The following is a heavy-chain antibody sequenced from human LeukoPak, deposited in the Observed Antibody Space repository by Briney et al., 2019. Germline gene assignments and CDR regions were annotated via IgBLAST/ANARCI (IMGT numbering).Heavy chain of an antibody. CDR3: ARPGVGATGGAFDI. CDR2: IYYSGST. CDR1: GGSFSGYY. D-gene: IGHD1-26*01. J-gene: IGHJ3*02. Sequence: SETLSLTCTVYGGSFSGYYWSWIRQPPGKGLEWLGSIYYSGSTYYNPSLKSRVTISVDTSKNQFSLKLSSVTAADTAVYYCARPGVGATGGAFDIWGQGTMVTVSS. V-gene: IGHV4-34*01.